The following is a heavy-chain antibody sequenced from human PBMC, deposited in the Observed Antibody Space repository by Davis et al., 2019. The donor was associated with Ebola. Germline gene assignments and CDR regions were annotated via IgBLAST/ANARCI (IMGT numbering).Heavy chain of an antibody. D-gene: IGHD6-13*01. CDR2: ISSSSSYT. V-gene: IGHV3-21*01. CDR1: GFTFSSYS. J-gene: IGHJ4*02. CDR3: ARDHGSAAGTQDY. Sequence: GESLKISCVASGFTFSSYSMNWVRQAPGKGLEWVSSISSSSSYTNYADSVKGRFTISRDNAKNSLYLQMNSLRAEDTAVYYCARDHGSAAGTQDYWGQGTLVTVSS.